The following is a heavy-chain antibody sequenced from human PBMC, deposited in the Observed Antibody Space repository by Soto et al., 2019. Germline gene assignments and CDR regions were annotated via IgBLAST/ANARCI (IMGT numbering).Heavy chain of an antibody. J-gene: IGHJ4*02. CDR3: PRDVAFHYYDSPAGHFDY. Sequence: PSETLSLTCDVSGVSISSSYWWTWVRQPPGKGLDWIGELHHSGSTNYNQSLKSRVTISVDKSKNQFFLRLSSVTAADTAVYFCPRDVAFHYYDSPAGHFDYWGQGTLVTVSS. D-gene: IGHD3-16*01. CDR1: GVSISSSYW. CDR2: LHHSGST. V-gene: IGHV4-4*02.